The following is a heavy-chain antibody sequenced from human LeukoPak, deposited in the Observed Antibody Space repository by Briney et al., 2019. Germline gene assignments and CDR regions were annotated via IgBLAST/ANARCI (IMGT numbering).Heavy chain of an antibody. CDR2: ISTNSGNT. D-gene: IGHD5-18*01. CDR3: AKNVRDTGTFDY. CDR1: GYTFTSNG. V-gene: IGHV1-8*01. Sequence: GASVKVSCKASGYTFTSNGMSWVRQAPGQGLEWMGWISTNSGNTGYAQRFQGRVAMTRDTSISTAYMELNSLTSEDTAVYYCAKNVRDTGTFDYWGQGTLVTVSS. J-gene: IGHJ4*02.